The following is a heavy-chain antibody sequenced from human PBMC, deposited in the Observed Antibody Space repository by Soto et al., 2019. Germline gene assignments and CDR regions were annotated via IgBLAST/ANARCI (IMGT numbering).Heavy chain of an antibody. CDR3: SRDQGLGAGYFAL. CDR1: GGSVSSGTYY. J-gene: IGHJ2*01. D-gene: IGHD7-27*01. CDR2: IYSGSP. V-gene: IGHV4-61*01. Sequence: QVQLQESGPGQVKPSETLFLTCTVSGGSVSSGTYYWSWIRQPAGKGLEWMGYIYSGSPNYNPSLESRATLAVDTSRTQFSLMLSSVTAADTAVYYCSRDQGLGAGYFALWGRGTLVTVSS.